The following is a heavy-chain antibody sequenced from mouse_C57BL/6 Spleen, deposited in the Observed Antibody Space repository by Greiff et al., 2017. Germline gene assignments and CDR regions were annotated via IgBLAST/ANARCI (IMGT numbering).Heavy chain of an antibody. V-gene: IGHV1-52*01. CDR2: IDPSDSET. Sequence: VQLQQPGAELVRPGSSVKLSCKASGYTFTSYWMHWVKQRPIQGLEWIGNIDPSDSETHYNQKFKDKATLTVDKSSSTAYMQLSSLTSEDSAVYYCARRPGSSYGYFDVWGTGTTGTVSS. CDR1: GYTFTSYW. J-gene: IGHJ1*03. D-gene: IGHD1-1*01. CDR3: ARRPGSSYGYFDV.